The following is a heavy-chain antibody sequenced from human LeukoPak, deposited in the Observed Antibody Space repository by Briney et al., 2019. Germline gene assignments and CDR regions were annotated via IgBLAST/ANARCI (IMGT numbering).Heavy chain of an antibody. CDR1: GFTFSSYG. CDR2: ISYDGSNK. CDR3: ATRSYSSGWSPGHY. V-gene: IGHV3-30*03. Sequence: PGESLRFSCAASGFTFSSYGMHWVRQAPGKGLEWVAVISYDGSNKYYADSVKGRFTISRDNSKNTLYLQMNSLRAEDTAVYYCATRSYSSGWSPGHYWGQGTLVTVSS. J-gene: IGHJ4*02. D-gene: IGHD6-19*01.